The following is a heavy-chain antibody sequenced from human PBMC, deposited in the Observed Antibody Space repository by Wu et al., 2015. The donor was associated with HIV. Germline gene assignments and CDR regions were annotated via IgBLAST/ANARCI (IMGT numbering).Heavy chain of an antibody. J-gene: IGHJ4*02. V-gene: IGHV1-8*02. Sequence: QVHLVQSGAEVTKPGASVILSCKISGYTFYNSDVNWVRQAPGHGLEWMGWMNPGTGHTGFAQKFQGRVTMTRDTSISTANMELGSLRSEDTAVYYCARQRAYTSGWYIFDYWGQGTLVTVSS. CDR3: ARQRAYTSGWYIFDY. CDR1: GYTFYNSD. CDR2: MNPGTGHT. D-gene: IGHD6-19*01.